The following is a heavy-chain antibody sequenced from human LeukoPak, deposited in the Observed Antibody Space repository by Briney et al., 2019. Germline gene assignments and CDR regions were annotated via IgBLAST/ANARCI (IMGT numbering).Heavy chain of an antibody. D-gene: IGHD2-15*01. CDR3: ARRGYCSGGSCYYFDY. Sequence: GGSLRPSCAASGFTFSSYSMNWVRQAPGKGLKWVSSISSSSSYIYYADSVKGRFTISRDNAKNSLYLQMNSLRAEDTAVYYCARRGYCSGGSCYYFDYWGQGTLVTVSS. CDR2: ISSSSSYI. J-gene: IGHJ4*02. CDR1: GFTFSSYS. V-gene: IGHV3-21*01.